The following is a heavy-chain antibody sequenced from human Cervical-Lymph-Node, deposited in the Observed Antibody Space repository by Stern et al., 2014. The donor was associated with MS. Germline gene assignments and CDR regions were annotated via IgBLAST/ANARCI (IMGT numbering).Heavy chain of an antibody. D-gene: IGHD3-10*01. V-gene: IGHV2-5*02. J-gene: IGHJ4*01. CDR2: IYWDGDD. CDR1: GFSLDDNAEA. CDR3: AHKFTSVGDDFFDF. Sequence: QITLKESGPTLVKPTQTLTLTCTFSGFSLDDNAEAVGWIRQPPGKALEWLALIYWDGDDRYTPSLSPRLTITKDTSRNQVVLTLTDMDPVDTATYYCAHKFTSVGDDFFDFWGQGTLVTVSS.